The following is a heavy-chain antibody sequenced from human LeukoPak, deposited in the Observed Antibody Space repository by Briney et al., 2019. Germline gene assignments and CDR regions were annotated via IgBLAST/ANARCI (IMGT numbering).Heavy chain of an antibody. D-gene: IGHD6-13*01. V-gene: IGHV6-1*01. Sequence: SSQTLSLTCAISGDSVSSNDAAWNWIRQSPSRGLEWLGRTYYRSKWYNDYAVFAKSRITINPDTSKNQFSLHLDSVTPEDTAVYYCVSSWYRAFDIWGQGTMVTVSS. CDR3: VSSWYRAFDI. J-gene: IGHJ3*02. CDR1: GDSVSSNDAA. CDR2: TYYRSKWYN.